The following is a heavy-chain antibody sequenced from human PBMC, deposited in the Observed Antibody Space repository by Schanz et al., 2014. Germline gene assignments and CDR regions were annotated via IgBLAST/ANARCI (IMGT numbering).Heavy chain of an antibody. CDR1: GFTFGSYG. CDR2: ISGGGGTR. CDR3: AKGLYYDNTGGGFDY. V-gene: IGHV3-23*01. J-gene: IGHJ4*02. Sequence: EEQLLQSGGGLVQPGGSLRLSCAASGFTFGSYGMSWVRQGPGKGLEWVSGISGGGGTRNYADSVEGRFTVFRDNSKRTLYLEINDPRAEDTAVYYCAKGLYYDNTGGGFDYWGQGTLVTVSS. D-gene: IGHD3-16*01.